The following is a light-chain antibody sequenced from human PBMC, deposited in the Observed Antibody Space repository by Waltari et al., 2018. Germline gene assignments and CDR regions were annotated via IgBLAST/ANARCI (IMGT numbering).Light chain of an antibody. CDR1: QSVANY. Sequence: EIVLTQSPDTLSLSPGKRATLSCRASQSVANYVAWYQQKPGQAPRLLIYDASKRATGIPAKFSGSGSGTDFTLIISSLEPEDFAVYYCQQRSDWPLTFGGGTKVEI. V-gene: IGKV3-11*01. J-gene: IGKJ4*01. CDR2: DAS. CDR3: QQRSDWPLT.